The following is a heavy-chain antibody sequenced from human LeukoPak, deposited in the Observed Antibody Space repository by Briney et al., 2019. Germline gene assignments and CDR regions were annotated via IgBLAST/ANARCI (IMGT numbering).Heavy chain of an antibody. V-gene: IGHV3-23*01. Sequence: GGSLRLSCAASGLTFINFGMTWVRQAPGKGLECVSAISGSAVITFYADSAKGRFTISRDNSKNTLYLQMNSLRAEDTAVYYCANNWNHIGYFDYWGQGTLVTVSS. D-gene: IGHD1-14*01. CDR1: GLTFINFG. CDR3: ANNWNHIGYFDY. J-gene: IGHJ4*02. CDR2: ISGSAVIT.